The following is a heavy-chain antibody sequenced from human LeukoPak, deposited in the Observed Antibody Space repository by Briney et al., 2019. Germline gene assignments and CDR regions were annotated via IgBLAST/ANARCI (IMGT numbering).Heavy chain of an antibody. CDR3: ASLGYCSSTSCPSGYYYMDV. Sequence: ASVTVSCKASGYTFTSYGINWVRQAPGQGLEWMGWINPNSGGTNYAQKFQGRVTMTRDTSISTAYMELSRLRSDDTAVYYCASLGYCSSTSCPSGYYYMDVWGKGTTVTISS. D-gene: IGHD2-2*01. CDR2: INPNSGGT. J-gene: IGHJ6*03. CDR1: GYTFTSYG. V-gene: IGHV1-2*02.